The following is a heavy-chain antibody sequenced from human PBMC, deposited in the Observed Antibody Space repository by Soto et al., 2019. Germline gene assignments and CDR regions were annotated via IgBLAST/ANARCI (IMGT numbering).Heavy chain of an antibody. V-gene: IGHV1-2*02. Sequence: QVQLVQSGAEVKKPGASVKVSCKASGYTFTGYYMHWVRQAPGQGLEWMGWINPNSGGTNYAQKFQGRVTMTRDTSSSTAYMELSRLRSDDTAVYYCARSDRRVTMVRGFICYWGQGTLVTVSS. J-gene: IGHJ4*02. CDR2: INPNSGGT. CDR1: GYTFTGYY. CDR3: ARSDRRVTMVRGFICY. D-gene: IGHD3-10*01.